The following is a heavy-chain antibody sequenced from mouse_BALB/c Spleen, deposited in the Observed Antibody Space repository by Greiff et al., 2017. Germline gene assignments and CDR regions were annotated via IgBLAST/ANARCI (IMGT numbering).Heavy chain of an antibody. J-gene: IGHJ2*01. V-gene: IGHV14-1*02. CDR1: GFNIKDYY. CDR3: ARRGGRYFDY. D-gene: IGHD1-1*02. CDR2: IDPENGNT. Sequence: EVQLVESGAELVRPGALVKLSCKASGFNIKDYYMHWVKQRPEQGLEWIGWIDPENGNTIYDPKFQGKASITADTSSNTAYLQLSSLTSEDTAVYYCARRGGRYFDYWGQGTTLTVSS.